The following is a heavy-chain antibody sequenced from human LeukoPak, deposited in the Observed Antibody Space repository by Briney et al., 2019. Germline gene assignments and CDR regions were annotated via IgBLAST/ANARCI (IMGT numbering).Heavy chain of an antibody. CDR3: ARISRSHDYDY. CDR2: VSSYGGST. V-gene: IGHV3-64*01. D-gene: IGHD6-6*01. Sequence: AGGSLRLSCAASGFNLSSYSMHWVRQAPGKGLEYVSAVSSYGGSTYYANSVKDRFTISRDNSKNTAYLQMGSLRTEDMAVYYCARISRSHDYDYWGQGTLVTVSS. J-gene: IGHJ4*02. CDR1: GFNLSSYS.